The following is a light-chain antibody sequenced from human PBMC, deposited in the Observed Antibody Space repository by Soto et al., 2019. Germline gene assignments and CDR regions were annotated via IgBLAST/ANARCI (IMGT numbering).Light chain of an antibody. V-gene: IGLV2-23*01. J-gene: IGLJ2*01. CDR3: CSYAGDSSDNNYVV. Sequence: QSVLTQPASVSGSPGQSITISCTGTSSDLGSYNLVSWYQQHPGKAPKFIIYEGSKRPSGVSNRFSGSKSGNTASLTISGLQAEDEADYYCCSYAGDSSDNNYVVFGGGTKLTVL. CDR1: SSDLGSYNL. CDR2: EGS.